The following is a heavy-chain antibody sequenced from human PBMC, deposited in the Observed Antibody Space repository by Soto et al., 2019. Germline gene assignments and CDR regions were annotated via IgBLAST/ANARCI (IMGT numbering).Heavy chain of an antibody. Sequence: QVQLVESGGGVVQPGRSLRLSCAASGFTFSTYGMQWVRQAPGKGLEWVAVISYDGYLKYYVDAVKGRFTVARDNSKNTLFLEMNRMRVEDTAVYFCAKDFKVSGSHYGTLNYYYGMDVWGQGATVTVSS. CDR1: GFTFSTYG. CDR3: AKDFKVSGSHYGTLNYYYGMDV. V-gene: IGHV3-30*18. D-gene: IGHD3-10*01. CDR2: ISYDGYLK. J-gene: IGHJ6*02.